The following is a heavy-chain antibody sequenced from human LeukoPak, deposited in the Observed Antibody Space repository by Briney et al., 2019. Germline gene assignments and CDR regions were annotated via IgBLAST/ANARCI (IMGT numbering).Heavy chain of an antibody. Sequence: SVTLSLTCTVSGYSISSGYYWGWIRHPPGEGLGWIGSIYHSGSTDYNPSLKSRVTISIDTSKNQFSLKLSPMTAADTAVYYCARVASVLLWFGEFDPWGQGTLVTVSS. CDR3: ARVASVLLWFGEFDP. J-gene: IGHJ5*02. CDR2: IYHSGST. CDR1: GYSISSGYY. D-gene: IGHD3-10*01. V-gene: IGHV4-38-2*02.